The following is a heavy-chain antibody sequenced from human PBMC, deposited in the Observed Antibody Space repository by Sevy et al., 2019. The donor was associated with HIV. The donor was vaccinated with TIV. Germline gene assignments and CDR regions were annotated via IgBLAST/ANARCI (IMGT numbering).Heavy chain of an antibody. V-gene: IGHV3-7*01. Sequence: GGYLRLSCVASGFTFDNYWMQWVRQAPGKGLEWVANIRQDGNEIYYADSVKGRFTISRDNANESLYLQMSNLRVEDTAIYYCARRYFDLWGQGILVTVSS. CDR3: ARRYFDL. J-gene: IGHJ4*02. CDR2: IRQDGNEI. CDR1: GFTFDNYW.